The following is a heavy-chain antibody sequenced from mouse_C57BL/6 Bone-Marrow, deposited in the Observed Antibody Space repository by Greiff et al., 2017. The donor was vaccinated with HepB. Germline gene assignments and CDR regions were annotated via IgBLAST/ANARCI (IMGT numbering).Heavy chain of an antibody. D-gene: IGHD2-3*01. CDR1: GFTFSSYA. CDR3: ARDLGDGYFDY. V-gene: IGHV5-4*01. Sequence: EVMLVESGGGLVKPGGSLKLSCAASGFTFSSYAMSWVRQTPEKRLEWVATISDGGSYTYYPENVKGRFTISRDNAKNNLYLQMSHLKAEDTAMYYCARDLGDGYFDYWGQGTTLTVSA. J-gene: IGHJ2*01. CDR2: ISDGGSYT.